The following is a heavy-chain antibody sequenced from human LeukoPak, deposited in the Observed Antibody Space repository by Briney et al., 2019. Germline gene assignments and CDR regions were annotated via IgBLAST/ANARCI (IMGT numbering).Heavy chain of an antibody. CDR1: GASISSGDYY. V-gene: IGHV4-30-4*08. D-gene: IGHD2-21*01. CDR3: ARVPAAYPYCGGDCYSTYFDY. J-gene: IGHJ4*02. Sequence: SETLSLTCIVSGASISSGDYYWSWIRQPPGKGLEWIGYIYYSGSTYYNPSLKSRVTISVDTSKNQFSLKLSSVTAADTAVYYCARVPAAYPYCGGDCYSTYFDYWGQGTLVTVSS. CDR2: IYYSGST.